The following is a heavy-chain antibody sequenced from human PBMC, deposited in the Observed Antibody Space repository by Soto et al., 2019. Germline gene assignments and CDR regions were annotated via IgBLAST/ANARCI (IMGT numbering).Heavy chain of an antibody. V-gene: IGHV3-33*04. CDR3: AREGRAYCGGDCSIFDS. CDR1: GFTFSSYG. CDR2: EWFDGSKK. D-gene: IGHD2-21*02. Sequence: QVQLVEGGGGVVQSGRSLRLSCAASGFTFSSYGMHLRRQPRGRGLGGVELEWFDGSKKYYADSMKGRFTISRDDSKKPLYLQRNSLSVEDTAVYYCAREGRAYCGGDCSIFDSWGQGTLVSVSS. J-gene: IGHJ4*02.